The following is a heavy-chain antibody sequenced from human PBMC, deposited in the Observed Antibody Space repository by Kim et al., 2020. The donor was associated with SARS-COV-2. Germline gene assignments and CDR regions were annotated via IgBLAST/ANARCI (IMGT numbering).Heavy chain of an antibody. V-gene: IGHV1-69*04. D-gene: IGHD1-26*01. CDR3: ARVGSGSGT. Sequence: SVKVSCKASGGTFSSYAISWVRQAPGQGLEWMGRIIPILGIANYAQKCQGRVTITADKSTSTAYMELSSLRSEDTAVYYCARVGSGSGTWGQGTLVTVS. J-gene: IGHJ5*02. CDR2: IIPILGIA. CDR1: GGTFSSYA.